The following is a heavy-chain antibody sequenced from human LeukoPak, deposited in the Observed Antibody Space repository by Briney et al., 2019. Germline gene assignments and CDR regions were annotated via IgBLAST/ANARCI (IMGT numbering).Heavy chain of an antibody. D-gene: IGHD4-17*01. V-gene: IGHV4-39*01. J-gene: IGHJ6*03. CDR1: GGSISSSSYY. CDR3: ARRRTVTEGGSYYYYYYMDV. Sequence: KPSETLSLTCTVSGGSISSSSYYWGWISQPPGKGLEWIGSIYYSGSTYYNPSLKSRVTISVDTSKKKFSLKLSSVTAADTAVYYCARRRTVTEGGSYYYYYYMDVWGKGTTVTVSS. CDR2: IYYSGST.